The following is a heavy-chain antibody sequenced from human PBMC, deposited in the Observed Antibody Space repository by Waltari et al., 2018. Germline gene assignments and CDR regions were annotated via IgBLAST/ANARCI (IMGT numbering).Heavy chain of an antibody. CDR3: ARLGGTYFPFDY. V-gene: IGHV4-38-2*02. J-gene: IGHJ4*02. CDR2: IYHSGRT. CDR1: GYSISNGSY. D-gene: IGHD1-26*01. Sequence: QVQLQESGPGLVKPSETLSLTCSVSGYSISNGSYWAWIRQPPGKGLEWIGSIYHSGRTFYNLSLKSRVTISVDTSKNQFSLKLSSVTAADRAVYFCARLGGTYFPFDYWGQGALVTVSS.